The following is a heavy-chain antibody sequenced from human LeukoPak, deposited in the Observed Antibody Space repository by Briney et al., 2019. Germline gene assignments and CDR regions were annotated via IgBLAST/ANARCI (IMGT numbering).Heavy chain of an antibody. D-gene: IGHD3-3*01. J-gene: IGHJ6*02. CDR1: GFTFSNAW. Sequence: PGGSLRLSCAASGFTFSNAWMNWVRQAPGKGLEWVAHIKQDGSEKYYVDSVKGRFTISRDNAKNSLYLQMNSLRAEDTAVYYCAGTIFGVEDYYYYGMDVWGQGTTVTVSS. CDR3: AGTIFGVEDYYYYGMDV. CDR2: IKQDGSEK. V-gene: IGHV3-7*01.